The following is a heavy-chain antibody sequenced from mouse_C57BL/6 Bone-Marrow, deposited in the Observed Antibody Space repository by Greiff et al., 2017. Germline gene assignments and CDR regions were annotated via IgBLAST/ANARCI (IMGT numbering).Heavy chain of an antibody. J-gene: IGHJ4*01. V-gene: IGHV5-9*01. D-gene: IGHD1-1*01. CDR2: ISGGGGNT. CDR3: ARLGAYYYGSRYYAMDY. CDR1: GFTFSSYT. Sequence: EVKLVESGGGLVKPGGSLKLSCAASGFTFSSYTMSWVRQTPEKRLEWVATISGGGGNTYYPDSVKGRFTISRDNAKNTLYLQMSSLRSEDTALYYCARLGAYYYGSRYYAMDYWGQGTSVTVSS.